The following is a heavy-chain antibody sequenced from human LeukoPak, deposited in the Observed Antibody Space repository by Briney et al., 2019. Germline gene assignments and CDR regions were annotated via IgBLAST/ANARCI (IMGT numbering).Heavy chain of an antibody. Sequence: SETLSLTCTVSGGSISSYYWSWIRQPPGKGLEWIGYIYYSGSTNYNPSLKSRVTISVDTSKNQFSLKLSSVTAADTAVYYCARVLRSSSRLDPWGQGTLVTVSS. CDR3: ARVLRSSSRLDP. V-gene: IGHV4-59*01. CDR2: IYYSGST. D-gene: IGHD6-13*01. CDR1: GGSISSYY. J-gene: IGHJ5*02.